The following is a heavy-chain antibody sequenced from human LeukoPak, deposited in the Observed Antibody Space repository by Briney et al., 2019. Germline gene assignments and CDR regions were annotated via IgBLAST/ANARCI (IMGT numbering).Heavy chain of an antibody. CDR1: GFTFSSYA. Sequence: PGGSLRLSCAASGFTFSSYAMNWVRQARGEGLEGVSGTGSTGVSTFYADSVKGRFTVSRDNPENTLSLQMNSLRAEDTAVYYCAKDPGVVPAHYFDYWGQGTLVTVSS. CDR3: AKDPGVVPAHYFDY. CDR2: TGSTGVST. D-gene: IGHD2-2*01. J-gene: IGHJ4*02. V-gene: IGHV3-23*01.